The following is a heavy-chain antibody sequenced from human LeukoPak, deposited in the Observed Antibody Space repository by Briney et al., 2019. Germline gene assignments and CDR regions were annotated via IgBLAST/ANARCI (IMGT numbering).Heavy chain of an antibody. CDR2: INYSGST. V-gene: IGHV4-59*01. Sequence: SETLSLTCTVSGDSISSYYWNWIRQPPGKGLEWIGNINYSGSTDYNPSLKSRVTISVDMSKNQISLRLSSVTAADTAVYHCARDKGPYWYFDLWGRGTLVTVSS. CDR1: GDSISSYY. J-gene: IGHJ2*01. CDR3: ARDKGPYWYFDL.